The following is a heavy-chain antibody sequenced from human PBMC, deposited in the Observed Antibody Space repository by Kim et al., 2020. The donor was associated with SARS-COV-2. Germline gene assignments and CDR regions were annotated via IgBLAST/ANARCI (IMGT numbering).Heavy chain of an antibody. V-gene: IGHV3-73*01. CDR1: GFTFSDSP. D-gene: IGHD1-1*01. Sequence: GGSLRLSCAASGFTFSDSPIHWVRQASGKGLEWVGRIRSKVYSYATSYAASVKGRFTISSDDSESTAYMQMNSLKTEDTSVYYCTRIHGTTLAFWDAFDVWGQRTMVTVSS. CDR2: IRSKVYSYAT. J-gene: IGHJ3*01. CDR3: TRIHGTTLAFWDAFDV.